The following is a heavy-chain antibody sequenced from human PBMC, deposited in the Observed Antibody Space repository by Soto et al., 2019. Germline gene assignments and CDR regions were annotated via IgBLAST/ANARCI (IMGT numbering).Heavy chain of an antibody. V-gene: IGHV3-30*04. CDR3: ARVTPGNNLYYFSGLDV. J-gene: IGHJ6*02. CDR2: ISYEGRNT. CDR1: GFTFDKYG. D-gene: IGHD1-1*01. Sequence: GGSLRLSCVASGFTFDKYGIHWVRQAPGKALQWVALISYEGRNTYYADSVRGRFTISRDNSKNTLYLQINALRPEDTGVYYCARVTPGNNLYYFSGLDVWGQGTSVTVSS.